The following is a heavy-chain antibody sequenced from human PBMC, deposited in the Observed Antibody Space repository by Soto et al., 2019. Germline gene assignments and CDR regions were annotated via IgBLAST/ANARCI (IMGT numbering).Heavy chain of an antibody. Sequence: GGSLRLSCAASGFTFSSYSMNWVRQAPGKGLEWVSSISSSSSYIYYADSVKGRFTISRDNAKNSLYLQMNSLRAEDTAVYYCARELLGIAVAGTGNFDYWGQGTLVTVSS. D-gene: IGHD6-19*01. J-gene: IGHJ4*02. CDR2: ISSSSSYI. CDR3: ARELLGIAVAGTGNFDY. CDR1: GFTFSSYS. V-gene: IGHV3-21*01.